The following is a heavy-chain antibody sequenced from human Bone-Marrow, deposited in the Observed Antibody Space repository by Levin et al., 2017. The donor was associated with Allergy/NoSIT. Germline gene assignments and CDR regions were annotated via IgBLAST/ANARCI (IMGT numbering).Heavy chain of an antibody. CDR1: GFTFSSYS. CDR3: ARELIVGASNYYYYGMDG. J-gene: IGHJ6*02. D-gene: IGHD1-26*01. V-gene: IGHV3-21*01. CDR2: ISSSSSYI. Sequence: GESLKISCAASGFTFSSYSMNWVRQAPGKGLEWVSSISSSSSYIYYADSVKGRFTISRDNAKNSLYLQMNSLRAEDTAVYYCARELIVGASNYYYYGMDGWGQGTTVTVSS.